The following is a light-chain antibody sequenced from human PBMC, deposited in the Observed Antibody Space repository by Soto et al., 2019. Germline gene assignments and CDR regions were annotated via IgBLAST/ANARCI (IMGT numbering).Light chain of an antibody. V-gene: IGLV2-8*01. CDR2: EVS. CDR3: SSYAGSNNYV. CDR1: SSDVGSYNY. J-gene: IGLJ1*01. Sequence: QSALTQPSSLSVSPGQSITISCTGTSSDVGSYNYVSWYQQHPGKAPKLMIYEVSKRPSGVPDRFSGSKSGNTASLTVSGLQAEDEADYYCSSYAGSNNYVFGTGTKVTVL.